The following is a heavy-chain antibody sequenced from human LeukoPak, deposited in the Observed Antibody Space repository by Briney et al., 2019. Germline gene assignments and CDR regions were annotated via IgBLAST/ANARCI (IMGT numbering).Heavy chain of an antibody. CDR2: IIPIFGTA. CDR3: ARETEYYYGSGSYSY. Sequence: SVKVSCKASGGTFSSYAISWVRQAPGQGLEWMGGIIPIFGTANYAQKFQGRVTITADKSTGTAYMELSSLRSEDTAVYYCARETEYYYGSGSYSYWGQGTLVTVSS. CDR1: GGTFSSYA. J-gene: IGHJ4*02. D-gene: IGHD3-10*01. V-gene: IGHV1-69*06.